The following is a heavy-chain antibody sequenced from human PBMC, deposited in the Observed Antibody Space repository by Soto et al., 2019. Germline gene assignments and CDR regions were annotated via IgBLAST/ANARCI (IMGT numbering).Heavy chain of an antibody. Sequence: EVQLLESGGGVVQPGGSLRLSCAASGFTFSSYAMSWVRQAPEKGLEWVSGISGSGGSTYYADSVKGRFTISRDNSKNTLYLQMNSLRAEDTALYYCAKCYDWPSGIDYWGQGTLVTVS. CDR3: AKCYDWPSGIDY. D-gene: IGHD3-9*01. V-gene: IGHV3-23*01. CDR1: GFTFSSYA. CDR2: ISGSGGST. J-gene: IGHJ4*02.